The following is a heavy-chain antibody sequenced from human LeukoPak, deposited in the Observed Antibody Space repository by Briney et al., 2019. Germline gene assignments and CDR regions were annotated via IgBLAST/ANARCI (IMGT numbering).Heavy chain of an antibody. Sequence: SGTLSLTCTVSGGSISSYYWSWIRQPAGKGLEWIGRIYTSGSTNYNPSLKSRVTMSVDTSKNQFSLKLSSVTAADTAVYYCARLNTHGGSGSYYFDYWGQGTLVTVSS. J-gene: IGHJ4*02. CDR1: GGSISSYY. CDR3: ARLNTHGGSGSYYFDY. V-gene: IGHV4-4*07. D-gene: IGHD1-26*01. CDR2: IYTSGST.